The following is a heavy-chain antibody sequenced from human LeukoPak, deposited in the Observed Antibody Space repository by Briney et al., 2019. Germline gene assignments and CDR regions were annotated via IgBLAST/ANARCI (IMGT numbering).Heavy chain of an antibody. J-gene: IGHJ4*02. CDR3: ARPKYSSSWTLYDY. D-gene: IGHD6-13*01. CDR2: INPADSDT. Sequence: GESLKISCRGSGYSFTRYWIAWVRQMPGKGLEWMAIINPADSDTRYSPSFQGQVTISADKSISTAYLQWSSLKASDTAMYYCARPKYSSSWTLYDYWGQGTLVTVSS. CDR1: GYSFTRYW. V-gene: IGHV5-51*01.